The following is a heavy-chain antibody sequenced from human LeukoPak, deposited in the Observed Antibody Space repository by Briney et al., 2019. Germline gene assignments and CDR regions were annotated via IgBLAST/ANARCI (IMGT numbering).Heavy chain of an antibody. CDR3: ARDKSGYSCGNYYYMDV. CDR2: IYYSGST. V-gene: IGHV4-59*01. CDR1: GGSISSYY. Sequence: PSETLSLTCTVSGGSISSYYWSWIRQPPGKGLEWIGYIYYSGSTNYNPSLKSRVTISVDTSKNQFSLKLSSVTAADTAVYYCARDKSGYSCGNYYYMDVWGKGTTVTVSS. D-gene: IGHD5-18*01. J-gene: IGHJ6*03.